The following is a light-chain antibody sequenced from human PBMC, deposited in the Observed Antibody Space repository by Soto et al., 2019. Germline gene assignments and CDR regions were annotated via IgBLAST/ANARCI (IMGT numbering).Light chain of an antibody. J-gene: IGLJ1*01. CDR1: SSNIGSNT. CDR2: SNN. CDR3: AAWDDSLNGPV. Sequence: QSVLTQPPSASGTPGQRVTISCSGRSSNIGSNTVNWYQQLPGTAPKLLIYSNNQRPSGVPDRFSGSKSGTSASLAISGLQSEDEADYYCAAWDDSLNGPVFGTGTRSPS. V-gene: IGLV1-44*01.